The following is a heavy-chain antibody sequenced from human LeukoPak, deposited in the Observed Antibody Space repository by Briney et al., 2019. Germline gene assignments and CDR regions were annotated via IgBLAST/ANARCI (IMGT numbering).Heavy chain of an antibody. CDR3: ARGRGIAAAGTGWFDH. J-gene: IGHJ5*02. D-gene: IGHD6-13*01. CDR2: INHSGST. CDR1: GGSFSGYY. Sequence: SETLSLTCAVYGGSFSGYYWSWIRQPPGKGLEWIGEINHSGSTNYNPSLKSRVTISVDTSKNQFSLKLSSVTAADTAVYYCARGRGIAAAGTGWFDHWGQGTLVTVSS. V-gene: IGHV4-34*01.